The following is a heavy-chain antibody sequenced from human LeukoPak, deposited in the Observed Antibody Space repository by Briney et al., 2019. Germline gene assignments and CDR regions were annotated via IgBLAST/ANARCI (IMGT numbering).Heavy chain of an antibody. J-gene: IGHJ6*02. V-gene: IGHV3-74*01. D-gene: IGHD3-22*01. CDR3: AGTPPPRYYDSSGYDWWSGANFYYYYYGMDV. CDR1: GFTFSSYW. CDR2: INSDGSST. Sequence: GGSLRLSCAASGFTFSSYWMHWVRQAPGKGLVWVSRINSDGSSTSYADSVKGRFTISRDNAKNTLYLQMNSLRAEDTAVYYCAGTPPPRYYDSSGYDWWSGANFYYYYYGMDVWGQGTTVTVYS.